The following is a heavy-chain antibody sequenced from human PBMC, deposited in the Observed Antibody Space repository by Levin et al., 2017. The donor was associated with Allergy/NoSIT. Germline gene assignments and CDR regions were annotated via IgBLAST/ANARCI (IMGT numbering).Heavy chain of an antibody. Sequence: PGGSLRLSCAASGFTFSSYAMSWVRQAPGKGLEWVSAISGSGGSTYYADSVKGRFTISRDNSKNTLYLQMNSLRAEDTAVYYCAKDGPVVVVAEYYYGMDVWGQGTTVTVSS. V-gene: IGHV3-23*01. CDR2: ISGSGGST. D-gene: IGHD2-15*01. J-gene: IGHJ6*02. CDR1: GFTFSSYA. CDR3: AKDGPVVVVAEYYYGMDV.